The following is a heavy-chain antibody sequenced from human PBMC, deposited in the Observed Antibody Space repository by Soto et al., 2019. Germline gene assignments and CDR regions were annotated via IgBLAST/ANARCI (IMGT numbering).Heavy chain of an antibody. V-gene: IGHV4-34*01. CDR2: INHVGNT. Sequence: QAQLQQWGAGLLKPSETLSLTCAVSDGSFSGYYWSWIRQPPGKGLEWIGEINHVGNTNYNPSLKSRVTIAVDPSKKQFSLNLSSVTAADTAVYYCASGIRGGGAAGAVAWFDPWGQGTLVTVSS. CDR1: DGSFSGYY. J-gene: IGHJ5*02. D-gene: IGHD6-13*01. CDR3: ASGIRGGGAAGAVAWFDP.